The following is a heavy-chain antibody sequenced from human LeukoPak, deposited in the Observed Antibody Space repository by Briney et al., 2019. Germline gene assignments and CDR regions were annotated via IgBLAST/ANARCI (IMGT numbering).Heavy chain of an antibody. Sequence: GGSLRLSCAASGFTFTGYAMNWVSQAPGKGLEWVSAISTAGDNTDYADSVKGRFTISRDNSKDTLYLQMDSLSAEDTAVYYCAKDHYGGNHYYFGMDVWGQGTTVTVSS. D-gene: IGHD4-23*01. CDR2: ISTAGDNT. CDR3: AKDHYGGNHYYFGMDV. J-gene: IGHJ6*02. CDR1: GFTFTGYA. V-gene: IGHV3-23*01.